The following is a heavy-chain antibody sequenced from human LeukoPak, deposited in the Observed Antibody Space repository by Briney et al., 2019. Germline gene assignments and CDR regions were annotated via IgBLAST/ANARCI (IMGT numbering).Heavy chain of an antibody. CDR1: GGSISTFS. J-gene: IGHJ4*02. V-gene: IGHV4-59*01. CDR3: ARDTTVASGMQY. CDR2: IYIKST. Sequence: SETLSLTCTGSGGSISTFSWSWIRQFPGKGVEGIGSIYIKSTNYNPSLKSRVAISVDTSKNQFSLRLDSVTTADTAVYYCARDTTVASGMQYWGQGTLVTVSS. D-gene: IGHD6-19*01.